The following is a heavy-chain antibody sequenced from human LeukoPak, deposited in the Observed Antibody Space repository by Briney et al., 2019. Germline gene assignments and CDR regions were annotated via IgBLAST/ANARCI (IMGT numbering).Heavy chain of an antibody. V-gene: IGHV1-2*02. CDR1: GYTFTAFY. CDR3: ARAHLIAAPGYNWFDP. Sequence: ASVKVSCKASGYTFTAFYMHWVRQAPGQGLEWMGWINPNSGATNYAQEFQGRVIMTRDTSINTAYMELRSLRSDDTAVFYCARAHLIAAPGYNWFDPWGQGTLVTVSS. J-gene: IGHJ5*02. D-gene: IGHD6-13*01. CDR2: INPNSGAT.